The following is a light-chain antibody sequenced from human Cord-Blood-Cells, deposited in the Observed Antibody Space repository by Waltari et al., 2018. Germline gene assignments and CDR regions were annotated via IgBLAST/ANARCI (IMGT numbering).Light chain of an antibody. CDR2: EGS. CDR1: SSDVRSYNL. V-gene: IGLV2-23*01. Sequence: QSALPQPASVSGSTGPSLTSPCTGNSSDVRSYNLVPWYQQHPGKAPTLMIYEGSKRHSGGSHRYAGSKSGNTASLTISGLQAEDEADYYCCSYAGSNTYVFGTGTKVTVL. J-gene: IGLJ1*01. CDR3: CSYAGSNTYV.